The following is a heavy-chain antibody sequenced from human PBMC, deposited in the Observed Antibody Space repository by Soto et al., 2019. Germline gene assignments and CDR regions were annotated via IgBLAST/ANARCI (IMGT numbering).Heavy chain of an antibody. Sequence: QVQLVESGGGVVQPGRSLRLSCAASGFTFSSYAIHWVRQAPGKGLEWVAVISYDGSNKYYADSVKGRFTISRDNTKNTLNLRMNSLRADDKAVYYCARDHPIFGVVYYYYGMVVWGQGTTVTFSS. V-gene: IGHV3-30-3*01. J-gene: IGHJ6*02. D-gene: IGHD3-3*01. CDR3: ARDHPIFGVVYYYYGMVV. CDR2: ISYDGSNK. CDR1: GFTFSSYA.